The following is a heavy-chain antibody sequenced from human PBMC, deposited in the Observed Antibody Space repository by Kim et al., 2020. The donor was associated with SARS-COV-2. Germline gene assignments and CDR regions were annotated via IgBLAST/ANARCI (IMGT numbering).Heavy chain of an antibody. V-gene: IGHV3-23*01. Sequence: RFTISRDNSKNTLYLQMNSLRAEDTAVYYCAKDPYYYDRSGYWSQDAFDIWGQGTMVTVSS. J-gene: IGHJ3*02. CDR3: AKDPYYYDRSGYWSQDAFDI. D-gene: IGHD3-22*01.